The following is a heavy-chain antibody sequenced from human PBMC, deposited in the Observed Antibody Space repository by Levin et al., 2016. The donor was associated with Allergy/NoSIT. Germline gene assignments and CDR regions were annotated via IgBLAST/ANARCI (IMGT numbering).Heavy chain of an antibody. D-gene: IGHD5-18*01. CDR2: VNPNSGNT. Sequence: ASVKVSCKASGYTFTSYDINWVRQATGQGLEWMGWVNPNSGNTGYAQKFQGRVTMTRNTSISTAYMELTSLRSEDTAVYYCARRDTAMDPYFYYGMDVWGQGTTVTVSS. V-gene: IGHV1-8*01. CDR1: GYTFTSYD. J-gene: IGHJ6*02. CDR3: ARRDTAMDPYFYYGMDV.